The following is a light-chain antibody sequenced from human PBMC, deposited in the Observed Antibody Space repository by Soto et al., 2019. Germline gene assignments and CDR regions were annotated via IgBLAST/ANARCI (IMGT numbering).Light chain of an antibody. Sequence: TQSPSVCGSPGQSVTISCTGTSTDVGGDNYVSWYQQYPGKAPKLIIYDVSSRPSGVSDRFSGSKYGNTDSLTISGLQAEDEDDYYCNSYTSATTLRGVFGVGTKVTV. J-gene: IGLJ1*01. CDR1: STDVGGDNY. CDR2: DVS. CDR3: NSYTSATTLRGV. V-gene: IGLV2-14*03.